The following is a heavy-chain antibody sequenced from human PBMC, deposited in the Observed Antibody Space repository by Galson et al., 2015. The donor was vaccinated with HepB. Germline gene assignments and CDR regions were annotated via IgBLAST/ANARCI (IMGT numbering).Heavy chain of an antibody. CDR3: ARPYSTSSSYYYGMDV. CDR2: VSFDGSHK. Sequence: SLRLSCAASGFTFSSYGMHWVRQAPGKGLEWEAVVSFDGSHKYYADSVKGRFTISRDNSKNTLSLQMNSLRADDTAVYYCARPYSTSSSYYYGMDVWGQGTTVTVSS. CDR1: GFTFSSYG. J-gene: IGHJ6*02. D-gene: IGHD6-6*01. V-gene: IGHV3-30*03.